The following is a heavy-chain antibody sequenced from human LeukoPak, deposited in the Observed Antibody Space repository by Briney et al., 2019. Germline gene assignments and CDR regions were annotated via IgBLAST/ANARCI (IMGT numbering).Heavy chain of an antibody. CDR2: INPNSGGT. V-gene: IGHV1-2*02. D-gene: IGHD4-17*01. CDR1: GYTFTGYY. J-gene: IGHJ6*02. Sequence: ASVKVSCKASGYTFTGYYMHWVRQAPGQGLEWMGWINPNSGGTNYAQKFQGRVTMTRDTSISTAYMELSRLRSDDTAVYYCARAQSATVTPYYYYYGMDVWGQGTTVTVSS. CDR3: ARAQSATVTPYYYYYGMDV.